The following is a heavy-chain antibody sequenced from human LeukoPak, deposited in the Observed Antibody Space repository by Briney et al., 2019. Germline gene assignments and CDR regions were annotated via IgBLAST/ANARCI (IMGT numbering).Heavy chain of an antibody. J-gene: IGHJ6*02. Sequence: PGGSLRLSCAASGFTFSSYWMSWVRQPPGKGLEWIGYIQNSARTNYNPSLESRVTISVDSSKDQFSLRLSSVTAADTAVYYCATDYSNFYGMDVWGQGTTVTVSS. CDR2: IQNSART. CDR1: GFTFSSYW. D-gene: IGHD4-11*01. CDR3: ATDYSNFYGMDV. V-gene: IGHV4-59*01.